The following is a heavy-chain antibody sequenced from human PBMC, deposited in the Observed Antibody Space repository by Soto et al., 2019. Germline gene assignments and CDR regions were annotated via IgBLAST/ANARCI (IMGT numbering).Heavy chain of an antibody. CDR1: GGSFSGYY. D-gene: IGHD2-15*01. CDR3: ARGDCSGGSCYRTSWFDP. V-gene: IGHV4-34*01. Sequence: VQLQQWGAGLLKPSETLSLTCAVYGGSFSGYYWSWIRQPPGKGLEWIGEINHSGSTNYNPSLKSRVTISVDTSKNQFSLKLSSVTAADTAVYYCARGDCSGGSCYRTSWFDPWGQGTLVTVSS. J-gene: IGHJ5*02. CDR2: INHSGST.